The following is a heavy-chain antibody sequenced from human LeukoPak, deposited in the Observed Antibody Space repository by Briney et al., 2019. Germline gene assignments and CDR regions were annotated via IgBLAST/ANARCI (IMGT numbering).Heavy chain of an antibody. CDR1: GGSISSSSYY. J-gene: IGHJ4*02. V-gene: IGHV4-39*07. CDR3: ARESSYSNDFDY. D-gene: IGHD4-11*01. Sequence: SSETLSLTCTVSGGSISSSSYYWGWIRQPPGKGLEWIGSIYYSGSTYYNPSLKSRVTISVDTSKNQFSLKLSSVTAADTAVYYCARESSYSNDFDYWGQGTLVTVSS. CDR2: IYYSGST.